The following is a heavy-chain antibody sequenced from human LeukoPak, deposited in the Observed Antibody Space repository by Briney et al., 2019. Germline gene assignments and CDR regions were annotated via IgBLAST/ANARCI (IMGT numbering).Heavy chain of an antibody. Sequence: GRSLRLSCEASGFTFNNYAMHWVRQAPGKGLEWVSGISWDRGTTGYGDSVKGRFTISRDNAKNSLYLQMNSLRAEDTAVYYCAELSITMIGGVWGKGTTVTISS. CDR1: GFTFNNYA. D-gene: IGHD3-10*02. CDR3: AELSITMIGGV. J-gene: IGHJ6*04. CDR2: ISWDRGTT. V-gene: IGHV3-9*01.